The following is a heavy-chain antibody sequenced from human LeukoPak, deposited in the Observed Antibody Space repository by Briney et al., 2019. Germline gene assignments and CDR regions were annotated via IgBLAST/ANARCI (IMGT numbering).Heavy chain of an antibody. CDR3: AKTATVTRRGSFFDY. CDR1: GFTFSSYG. V-gene: IGHV3-30*02. CDR2: IRYDGSNK. J-gene: IGHJ4*02. D-gene: IGHD4-17*01. Sequence: GGSLRLSCAASGFTFSSYGMHWVRQAPGKGLEWVAFIRYDGSNKYYADSVKGRFTISRDNSKNTLYLQMNSLRAEDTAVYYCAKTATVTRRGSFFDYWGQGTLVTVSS.